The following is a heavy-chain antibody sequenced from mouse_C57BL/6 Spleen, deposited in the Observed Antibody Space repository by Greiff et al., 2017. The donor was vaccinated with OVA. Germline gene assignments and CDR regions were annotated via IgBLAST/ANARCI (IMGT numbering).Heavy chain of an antibody. CDR2: IDPETGGT. CDR1: SYTFTDYE. V-gene: IGHV1-15*01. D-gene: IGHD1-1*01. CDR3: TIHGDYGRGY. J-gene: IGHJ2*01. Sequence: QVQLQQSGAELVRPGASVTLSCKASSYTFTDYEMHWVKQTPVHGLEWIGAIDPETGGTAYNQKFKGKAILTADKSSSTAYMELRSLTSEDSAVYYCTIHGDYGRGYWGQGTTLTVSS.